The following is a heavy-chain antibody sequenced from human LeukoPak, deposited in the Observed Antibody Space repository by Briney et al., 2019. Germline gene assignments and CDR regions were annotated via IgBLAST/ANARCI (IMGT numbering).Heavy chain of an antibody. V-gene: IGHV3-21*01. CDR2: ISSSSSYI. CDR1: GXTFSSYS. Sequence: GGSLRLSCAASGXTFSSYSMNWVRQAPGKGLEWVSSISSSSSYIYYADSVKGRFTISRDNAKNSLYLQMNSLRAEDTAVYYCARTGVVAATVDYWGQGTLVTVSS. CDR3: ARTGVVAATVDY. D-gene: IGHD2-15*01. J-gene: IGHJ4*02.